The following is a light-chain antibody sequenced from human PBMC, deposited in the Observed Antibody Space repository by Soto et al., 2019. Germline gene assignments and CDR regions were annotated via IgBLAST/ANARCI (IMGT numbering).Light chain of an antibody. CDR3: QQHLCRQT. V-gene: IGKV3-11*01. CDR2: DAY. J-gene: IGKJ1*01. CDR1: QSVSAD. Sequence: ESLLTQSPVSLSLSPGEKATLSCRASQSVSADLVWYQQKPGQAHRLLIYDAYTRAAGIPARFIGSGSGTVFTLTICSLEPEDSAVYYCQQHLCRQTFGQGTKVDIK.